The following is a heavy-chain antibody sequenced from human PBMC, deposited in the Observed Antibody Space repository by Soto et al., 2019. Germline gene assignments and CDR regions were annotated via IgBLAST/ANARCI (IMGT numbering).Heavy chain of an antibody. CDR2: IIPLFGTT. CDR1: GGTFITYT. J-gene: IGHJ3*01. CDR3: ARRLDDRADEGFDV. Sequence: QVHLVQSGAEVRKPGSSVQVSCKPSGGTFITYTIYWVRHAPGQGLEWRGRIIPLFGTTRYARNFQDRVTITAEESTSTTYMEMSSLRADYTALYYCARRLDDRADEGFDVWGEGTAVTVSA. D-gene: IGHD3-16*01. V-gene: IGHV1-69*18.